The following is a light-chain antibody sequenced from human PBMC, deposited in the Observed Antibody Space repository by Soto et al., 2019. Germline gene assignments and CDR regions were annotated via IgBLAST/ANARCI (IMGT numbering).Light chain of an antibody. Sequence: DIVLTQSPDSLAVSLGERATINCKSSQSVLYSSNNKNYLAWYQQKPGQPPKLLIYWASTRESGVPDRFSGGGAGTAFPLTISRLQGEDVVVYCCQQYYSPWTFGQGTKVEIK. J-gene: IGKJ1*01. CDR1: QSVLYSSNNKNY. V-gene: IGKV4-1*01. CDR3: QQYYSPWT. CDR2: WAS.